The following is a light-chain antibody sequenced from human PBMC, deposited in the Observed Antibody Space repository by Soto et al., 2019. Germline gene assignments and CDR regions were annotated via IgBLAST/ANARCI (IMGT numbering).Light chain of an antibody. Sequence: DIQMTQTPSSLSASVGDRVSITCRARQSISSYLNWYQQRPGKAPKLLIYAASSLQSGVPPRFSGSGSGTEFTLTINSLQREDFVTYYCQQSSSTPPTFGQGTKVDIK. V-gene: IGKV1-39*01. J-gene: IGKJ1*01. CDR2: AAS. CDR1: QSISSY. CDR3: QQSSSTPPT.